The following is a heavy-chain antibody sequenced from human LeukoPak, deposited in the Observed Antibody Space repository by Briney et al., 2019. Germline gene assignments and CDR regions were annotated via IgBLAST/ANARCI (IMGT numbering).Heavy chain of an antibody. CDR3: ARGISYGDYDAIDY. CDR1: GFTFSSYG. CDR2: ISSSSSYI. D-gene: IGHD4-17*01. Sequence: GGSLRLSCAASGFTFSSYGMHWVRQAPGKGLEWVSSISSSSSYIYYADSVKGRFTISRDNAKNSLYLQMNSLRAEDTAVYYCARGISYGDYDAIDYWGQGTLVTVSS. J-gene: IGHJ4*02. V-gene: IGHV3-21*01.